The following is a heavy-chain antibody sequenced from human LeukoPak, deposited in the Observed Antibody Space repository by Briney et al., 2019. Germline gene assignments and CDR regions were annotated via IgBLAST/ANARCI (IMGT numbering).Heavy chain of an antibody. D-gene: IGHD2-2*02. Sequence: PGGSLRLSCAASGFTFSSYAMSWVRQAPGKGLEWVSAISGSGGSTYYADSVKGRFTISRDNSKNTLYLQMNSLRVEETAMYHCARDRGNIVVAPNAIRGWFDPWGQGTLVTVSS. CDR3: ARDRGNIVVAPNAIRGWFDP. CDR2: ISGSGGST. CDR1: GFTFSSYA. J-gene: IGHJ5*02. V-gene: IGHV3-23*01.